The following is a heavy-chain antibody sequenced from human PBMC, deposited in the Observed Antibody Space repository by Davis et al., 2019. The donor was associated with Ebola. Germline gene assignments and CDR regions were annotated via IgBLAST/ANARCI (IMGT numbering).Heavy chain of an antibody. Sequence: GGSLRLSCGASGFTFSSYGMHWVRQAPGKGLQWVAVIWDDGSNKYYADSVKGRFTISRDNSKNTLYLQMNSLRAEDTAMYYCARDIPDDFWSGYPDYWGQGTLVTVSS. CDR3: ARDIPDDFWSGYPDY. D-gene: IGHD3-3*01. CDR2: IWDDGSNK. CDR1: GFTFSSYG. V-gene: IGHV3-33*08. J-gene: IGHJ4*02.